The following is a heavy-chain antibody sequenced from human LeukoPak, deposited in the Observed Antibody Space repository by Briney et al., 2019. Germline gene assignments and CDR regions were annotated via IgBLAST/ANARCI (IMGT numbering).Heavy chain of an antibody. V-gene: IGHV4-39*01. CDR1: GGSISSDSYY. CDR3: ASLAVAGLSEGY. D-gene: IGHD6-19*01. CDR2: IYYSGST. J-gene: IGHJ4*02. Sequence: PSETLSLTCTVSGGSISSDSYYWAWIRQPPGKGLGWIASIYYSGSTYYNPSLKSRVTISVDTSRNQFSLKLSSVTAADTAVYYCASLAVAGLSEGYWGQGTLVTVSS.